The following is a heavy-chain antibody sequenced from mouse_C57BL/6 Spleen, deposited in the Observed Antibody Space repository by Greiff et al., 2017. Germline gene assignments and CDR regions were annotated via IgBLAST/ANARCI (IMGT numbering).Heavy chain of an antibody. J-gene: IGHJ4*01. CDR3: ATGLRPLYAMDY. CDR2: IDPSDSYT. Sequence: VQLQQPGAELVKPGASVKLSCKASGYTFTSYWMQWVKQRPGQGLEWIGEIDPSDSYTNYNQKFKGKATLTVDTSSSTAYMQLSSLASEDSAVYYCATGLRPLYAMDYWGQGPSVTVS. V-gene: IGHV1-50*01. D-gene: IGHD3-2*02. CDR1: GYTFTSYW.